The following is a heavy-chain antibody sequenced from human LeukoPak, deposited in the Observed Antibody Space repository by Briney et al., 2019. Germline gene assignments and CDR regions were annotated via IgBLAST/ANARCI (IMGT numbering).Heavy chain of an antibody. J-gene: IGHJ5*02. V-gene: IGHV4-4*07. Sequence: PSETLSLTCTASGCSISSYYWSWIRQPAGKGLEWIGRIYTSGSTNYNPSLKSRVTMSVDTPKNQFSLKLSSVTAADTAVYYCAREGQWLSHWFDPWGQGTLVTVSS. CDR3: AREGQWLSHWFDP. CDR1: GCSISSYY. D-gene: IGHD6-19*01. CDR2: IYTSGST.